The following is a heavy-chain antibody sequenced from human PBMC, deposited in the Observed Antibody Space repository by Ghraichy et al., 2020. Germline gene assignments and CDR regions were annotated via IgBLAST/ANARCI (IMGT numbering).Heavy chain of an antibody. CDR3: ARGRPPQSGSYPDAFDI. Sequence: SETLSLTCSVSGDSVRYSRYYWGWIRQPPGQGLQWITSIDFIGTTYYNPSLKGRVAMSVDRYTNQFSLRLTSVTAADTAVYYCARGRPPQSGSYPDAFDIWGQGKMITVSS. D-gene: IGHD3-16*02. V-gene: IGHV4-39*07. CDR1: GDSVRYSRYY. J-gene: IGHJ3*02. CDR2: IDFIGTT.